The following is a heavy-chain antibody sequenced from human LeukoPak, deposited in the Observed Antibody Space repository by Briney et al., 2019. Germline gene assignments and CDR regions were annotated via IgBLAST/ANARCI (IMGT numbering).Heavy chain of an antibody. V-gene: IGHV4-38-2*02. CDR2: IYHSGST. J-gene: IGHJ3*02. D-gene: IGHD5-18*01. CDR3: ARFGWIQLWDRAFDI. Sequence: PSETLSLTCTVSGYSISSGYYWGWIRQPPGKGLEWIGSIYHSGSTYYNPSLKSRVTISVDTSKNQFSLKLSSVTAADTAVYCCARFGWIQLWDRAFDIWGQGTMVTVSS. CDR1: GYSISSGYY.